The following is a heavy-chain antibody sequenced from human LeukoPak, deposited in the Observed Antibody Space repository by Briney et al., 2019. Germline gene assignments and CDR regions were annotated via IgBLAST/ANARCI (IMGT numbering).Heavy chain of an antibody. CDR3: PISAPRGPPHRSPHLDL. Sequence: ASVRVSCTVTGYTLTDSSMHWVRQAPGNGPEWMGGFDPEDGERMFAEKFQGRVTLTQDTSTNTAHMDLRNLTPDDTAVYYCPISAPRGPPHRSPHLDLWGQGTPVIVSS. J-gene: IGHJ5*02. D-gene: IGHD3-10*01. CDR1: GYTLTDSS. V-gene: IGHV1-24*01. CDR2: FDPEDGER.